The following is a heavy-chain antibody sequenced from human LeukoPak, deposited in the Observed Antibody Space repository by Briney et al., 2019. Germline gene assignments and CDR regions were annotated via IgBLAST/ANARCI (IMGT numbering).Heavy chain of an antibody. D-gene: IGHD3-10*01. J-gene: IGHJ4*02. CDR3: ARGGVYYYGLDY. CDR1: GGSISSGGYY. Sequence: PSETLSLTCTVSGGSISSGGYYWSWIRQHPGKGLEWIGYIYYSGSTYYNPSLKSRVTISVDTSKNQFSLQLNSVTPDDTAVYYCARGGVYYYGLDYWGQGTLVTVSS. V-gene: IGHV4-31*03. CDR2: IYYSGST.